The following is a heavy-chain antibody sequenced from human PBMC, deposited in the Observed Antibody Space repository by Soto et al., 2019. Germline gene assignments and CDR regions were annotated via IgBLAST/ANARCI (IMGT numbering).Heavy chain of an antibody. CDR1: GFTFSSYW. D-gene: IGHD3-16*01. V-gene: IGHV3-74*01. CDR2: INSDGSST. CDR3: ARDMAETLRAFDI. Sequence: PGGSLRLSCAASGFTFSSYWMHWVRPAPGKGLVWVSRINSDGSSTNYADSVKGRFTISRDNAKNTLYLQMNSLRAEDTAVYYCARDMAETLRAFDIWGQGTMVTVSS. J-gene: IGHJ3*02.